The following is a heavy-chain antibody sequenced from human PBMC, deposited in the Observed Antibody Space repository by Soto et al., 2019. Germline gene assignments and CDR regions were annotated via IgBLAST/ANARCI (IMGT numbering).Heavy chain of an antibody. V-gene: IGHV1-69*12. D-gene: IGHD3-3*01. CDR3: ARRVRFFEWLAFEH. Sequence: QVQLEQSGAEVKTLGSSVKVSCKASGDTFNRYAISWVRQAPGQGLEWMGAIIPIFGTANYAPQFQDRVTITAAESSSTSYMELTSLKSAVTAVYFCARRVRFFEWLAFEHWGQGILVTVAS. J-gene: IGHJ4*02. CDR2: IIPIFGTA. CDR1: GDTFNRYA.